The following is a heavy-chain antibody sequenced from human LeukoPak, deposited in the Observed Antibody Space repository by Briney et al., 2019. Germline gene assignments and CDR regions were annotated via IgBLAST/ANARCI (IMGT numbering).Heavy chain of an antibody. D-gene: IGHD2-2*01. Sequence: SETLSLTCTVSGGSISSGDYYWSWIRQPPGKGLEWIGYIYYSGSTYYNPSLKSRVTISVDTSKNQFSLKLSSVTAADTAVYYCAGRGGVVVPAAMFSRAYYFDYWGQGTLVTVSS. CDR2: IYYSGST. J-gene: IGHJ4*02. CDR1: GGSISSGDYY. V-gene: IGHV4-30-4*08. CDR3: AGRGGVVVPAAMFSRAYYFDY.